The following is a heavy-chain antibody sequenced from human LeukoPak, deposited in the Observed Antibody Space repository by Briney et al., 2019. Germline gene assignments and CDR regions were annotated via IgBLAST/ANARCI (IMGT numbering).Heavy chain of an antibody. CDR3: ARETAGIAVAGGYMDV. V-gene: IGHV3-21*01. J-gene: IGHJ6*03. CDR1: GFTFSRYS. Sequence: GGSLRLSCAASGFTFSRYSMNWVRQAPGKGLEWVSSISSSSSYIYYADSVKGRFTISRDNAKNSLFLQMNSLRAEDTAVYYCARETAGIAVAGGYMDVWGKGTTVTVSS. D-gene: IGHD6-19*01. CDR2: ISSSSSYI.